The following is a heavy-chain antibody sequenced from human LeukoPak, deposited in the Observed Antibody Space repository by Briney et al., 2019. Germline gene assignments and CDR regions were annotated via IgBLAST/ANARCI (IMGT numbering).Heavy chain of an antibody. J-gene: IGHJ4*02. Sequence: ASVKVSCKASGYTFTGYYMHWVRQAPGQGLEWMGWINPNSGGTNYAQKFQGRVTMTRDTSISTAYMELSRLRSDDTAVYYCARVPARYPTRFYFDYWGQGTLVTVSS. CDR3: ARVPARYPTRFYFDY. CDR1: GYTFTGYY. CDR2: INPNSGGT. D-gene: IGHD1-1*01. V-gene: IGHV1-2*02.